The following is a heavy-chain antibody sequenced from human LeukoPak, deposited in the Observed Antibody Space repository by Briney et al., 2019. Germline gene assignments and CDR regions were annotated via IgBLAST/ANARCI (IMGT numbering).Heavy chain of an antibody. CDR3: ARDRNSGSSLDI. Sequence: ASVKVSCKASGYTFTGYYIHWVRQAPGQGLEWMGWIYPYSGDTNYAQNFQGRVTMTRNTSISTAYMELSSLKSDDTAVYYCARDRNSGSSLDIWGQGTMLTVSS. D-gene: IGHD6-6*01. CDR2: IYPYSGDT. J-gene: IGHJ3*02. CDR1: GYTFTGYY. V-gene: IGHV1-2*02.